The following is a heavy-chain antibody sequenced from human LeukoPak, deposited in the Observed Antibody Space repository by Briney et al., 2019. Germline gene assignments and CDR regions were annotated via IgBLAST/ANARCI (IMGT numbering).Heavy chain of an antibody. V-gene: IGHV3-48*04. CDR2: ISSSSSTI. Sequence: GGSLRLSCAASGFTFSSYSMNWVRQAPGKGLEWVSYISSSSSTIYYADSVKGRFTISRDNVKNSLYLQMNSLRAEDTAVYYCAREGHSSGWYDAYCFDYWGQGTLSPSPQ. CDR1: GFTFSSYS. CDR3: AREGHSSGWYDAYCFDY. J-gene: IGHJ4*02. D-gene: IGHD6-19*01.